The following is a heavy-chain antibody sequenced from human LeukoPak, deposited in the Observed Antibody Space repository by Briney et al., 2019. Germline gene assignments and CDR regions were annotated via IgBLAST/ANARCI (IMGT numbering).Heavy chain of an antibody. CDR2: INPSGGST. CDR3: ARGSLYYYDSSGYKNAFDI. CDR1: GYTFTSYY. J-gene: IGHJ3*02. Sequence: GASVKVSCKASGYTFTSYYMHWVRQAPGQGLEWMGIINPSGGSTSYAQKFQGRVTMTRDTSTSTVYMELSSLRSEDTAVYYCARGSLYYYDSSGYKNAFDIWGQGTMVTVSS. D-gene: IGHD3-22*01. V-gene: IGHV1-46*01.